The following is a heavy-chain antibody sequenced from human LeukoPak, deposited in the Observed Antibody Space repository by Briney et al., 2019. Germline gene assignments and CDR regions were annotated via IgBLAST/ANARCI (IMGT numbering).Heavy chain of an antibody. J-gene: IGHJ4*02. CDR3: ARDPNGYYDILSAFGY. CDR1: GFTFSSYS. V-gene: IGHV3-21*01. Sequence: GGSLRLSCAASGFTFSSYSMNWVRQAPGKGLEWVSSISSSSSYIYYADSVKGRFTISRDNAKNSLYLQMNSLRAEDTAVYYCARDPNGYYDILSAFGYWGQGILVTVSS. D-gene: IGHD3-9*01. CDR2: ISSSSSYI.